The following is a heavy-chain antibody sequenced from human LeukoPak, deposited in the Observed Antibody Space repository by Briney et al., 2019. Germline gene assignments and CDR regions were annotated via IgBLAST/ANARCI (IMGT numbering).Heavy chain of an antibody. J-gene: IGHJ4*02. V-gene: IGHV1-3*01. CDR2: INAGNGNT. CDR3: ARDRVRGVITLDY. Sequence: GASVKVSCKASGYTFTSYAMHWVRQAPGQRLEWMGWINAGNGNTKYSQRFQGRVTITRDTSASTAYMELSSLRSEDTAVYYCARDRVRGVITLDYWGQGTLVTVSS. D-gene: IGHD3-10*01. CDR1: GYTFTSYA.